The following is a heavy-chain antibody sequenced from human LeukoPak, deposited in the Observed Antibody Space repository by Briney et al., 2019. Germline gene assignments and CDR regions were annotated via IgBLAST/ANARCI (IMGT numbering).Heavy chain of an antibody. CDR1: GGTFNNYG. CDR2: IIPIFGTA. Sequence: SAKVSFKGSGGTFNNYGISWVRQAPGQGLEWMGGIIPIFGTANYAQKFQGRVTITADKSTSTAYMELSSLRSEDTAVYYCARDSGKYDYWGQGTLVTVSS. D-gene: IGHD5-12*01. V-gene: IGHV1-69*06. CDR3: ARDSGKYDY. J-gene: IGHJ4*02.